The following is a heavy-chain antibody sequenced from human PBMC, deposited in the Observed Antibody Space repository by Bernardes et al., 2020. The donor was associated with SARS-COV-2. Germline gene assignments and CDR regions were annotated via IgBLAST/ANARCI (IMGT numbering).Heavy chain of an antibody. J-gene: IGHJ4*02. V-gene: IGHV3-30*04. CDR1: GFTFSSYA. D-gene: IGHD2-2*01. CDR3: ASQYCSSTSCPIGY. Sequence: GGSLRLSCAASGFTFSSYAMHWVRQAPGKGLEWVAVISYDGSNKYYADSVKGRFTISRDNSKNTLYLQMNSLRAEDTAVYYCASQYCSSTSCPIGYWGQGSLVTVSS. CDR2: ISYDGSNK.